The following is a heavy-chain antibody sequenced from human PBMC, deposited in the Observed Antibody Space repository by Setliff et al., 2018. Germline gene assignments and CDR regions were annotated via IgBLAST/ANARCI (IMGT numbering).Heavy chain of an antibody. CDR3: ARRRLYSSSWFEGAFDI. CDR1: GGSISSSTGY. Sequence: SETLSLTCSVSGGSISSSTGYWGWIRQPPGKGLEWIGNIHYSGSTYYNPSLKSRVTISVDTSKNQFSLKLSSVTAADTAVYYCARRRLYSSSWFEGAFDIWGQGTMVTVSS. V-gene: IGHV4-39*01. CDR2: IHYSGST. D-gene: IGHD6-13*01. J-gene: IGHJ3*02.